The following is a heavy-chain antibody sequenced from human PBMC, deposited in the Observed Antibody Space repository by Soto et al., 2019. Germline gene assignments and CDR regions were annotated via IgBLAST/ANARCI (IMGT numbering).Heavy chain of an antibody. D-gene: IGHD3-3*01. J-gene: IGHJ5*02. CDR3: ARGLRFLEWLSRFDP. V-gene: IGHV1-8*01. CDR1: GYTFTSYD. Sequence: VASVKVSCKASGYTFTSYDINWVRQATGQGLEWMGWMNPNSGNTGYAQKFQGRVTMTRNTSISTAYMELSSLRSEDTAVYYCARGLRFLEWLSRFDPWGQGTLVTVSS. CDR2: MNPNSGNT.